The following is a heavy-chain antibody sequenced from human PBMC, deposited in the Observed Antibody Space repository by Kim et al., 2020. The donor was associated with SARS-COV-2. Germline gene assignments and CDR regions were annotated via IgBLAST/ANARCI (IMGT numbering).Heavy chain of an antibody. J-gene: IGHJ6*01. CDR2: IYYSGST. CDR1: GGSISSSSYY. D-gene: IGHD1-1*01. V-gene: IGHV4-39*07. Sequence: SETLSLTCTVSGGSISSSSYYWGWIRQPPGKGLEWIGSIYYSGSTYYNPSLKSRVTISVDTSKNQFSLKLSSVTAADTAVYYCARDSWRSNYYYYGMDV. CDR3: ARDSWRSNYYYYGMDV.